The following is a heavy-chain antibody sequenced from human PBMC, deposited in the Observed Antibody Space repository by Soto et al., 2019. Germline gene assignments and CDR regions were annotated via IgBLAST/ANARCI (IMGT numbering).Heavy chain of an antibody. CDR2: VSFDGSNK. CDR1: GFTFSTHA. J-gene: IGHJ4*02. D-gene: IGHD6-13*01. V-gene: IGHV3-30-3*01. Sequence: GGSLRLSCAASGFTFSTHAMHWVRQAPGKGLECVAIVSFDGSNKYYADSVKGRFTISRDNSKNTLYLQMSGLTPEDTASYYCARDQTGITTAGGGRIDHWGQGTLVTVSS. CDR3: ARDQTGITTAGGGRIDH.